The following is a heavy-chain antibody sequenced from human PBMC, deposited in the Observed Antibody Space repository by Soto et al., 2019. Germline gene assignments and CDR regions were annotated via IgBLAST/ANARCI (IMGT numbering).Heavy chain of an antibody. V-gene: IGHV1-69*13. CDR1: GGTFSSFG. Sequence: VASVKVSCKASGGTFSSFGISWVRQAPGQGLEWMGGIIPVFGRPNYAQRFRGRLTITADESTSTSYMELIDLRSEDTAVYYCAREGSGYNFWGQGTQVTVSS. CDR3: AREGSGYNF. D-gene: IGHD5-12*01. CDR2: IIPVFGRP. J-gene: IGHJ1*01.